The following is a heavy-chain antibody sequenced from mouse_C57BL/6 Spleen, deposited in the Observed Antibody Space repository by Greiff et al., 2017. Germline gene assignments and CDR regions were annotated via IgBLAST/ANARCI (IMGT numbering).Heavy chain of an antibody. Sequence: VQLQQSGPVLVKPGASVKMSCKASGYTFTDYYMHWVKQSPVQSLEWIGVINPYHGGTSSNQKFKGKATLTVDKSSSTAYMGLNSLTSEDSAVYYGARWYDYGDYAMDDWGQGTSVTVSS. CDR2: INPYHGGT. CDR1: GYTFTDYY. CDR3: ARWYDYGDYAMDD. D-gene: IGHD2-4*01. J-gene: IGHJ4*01. V-gene: IGHV1-19*01.